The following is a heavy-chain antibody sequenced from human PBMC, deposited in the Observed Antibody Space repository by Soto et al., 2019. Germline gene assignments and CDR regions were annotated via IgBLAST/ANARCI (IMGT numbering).Heavy chain of an antibody. CDR1: GGSISSYY. CDR2: IYYSGST. CDR3: ARPRPGGPLY. J-gene: IGHJ4*02. V-gene: IGHV4-59*08. Sequence: QVQLQESGPGLVKPSETLSLTCTVSGGSISSYYWSWIRQPPGKGLEWIGYIYYSGSTNYNHSLKRRATKSIGTSHNQLPRKLSAVTAADTAVYYGARPRPGGPLYWGQGTLVTVSS.